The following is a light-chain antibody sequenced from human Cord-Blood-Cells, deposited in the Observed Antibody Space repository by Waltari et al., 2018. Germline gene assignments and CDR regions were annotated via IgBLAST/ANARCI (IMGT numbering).Light chain of an antibody. V-gene: IGLV2-14*01. CDR1: LSDVGGYNY. Sequence: QSALTQPASVSGSPGHAITISCTGTLSDVGGYNYFSWYQQHPGKAPKIMIYDVSNRPSGVANRFSGSKSGNTASLTISGLQAEDEADYYCSSYTSSSTLVVFGGGTKLTVL. J-gene: IGLJ2*01. CDR3: SSYTSSSTLVV. CDR2: DVS.